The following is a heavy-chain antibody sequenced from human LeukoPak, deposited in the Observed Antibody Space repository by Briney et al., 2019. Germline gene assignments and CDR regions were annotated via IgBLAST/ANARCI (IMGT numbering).Heavy chain of an antibody. V-gene: IGHV4-59*11. J-gene: IGHJ4*02. CDR1: GGSINNHY. CDR2: IHYTGTT. Sequence: SETLSLTCTVSGGSINNHYWTWIRQTPGKGLEWIGDIHYTGTTKYNPSLKSRVAISVDRSKNQFSLKLSSMTAADTAVYYCARAGYTYGLGYWSQGTLVTVSS. CDR3: ARAGYTYGLGY. D-gene: IGHD5-18*01.